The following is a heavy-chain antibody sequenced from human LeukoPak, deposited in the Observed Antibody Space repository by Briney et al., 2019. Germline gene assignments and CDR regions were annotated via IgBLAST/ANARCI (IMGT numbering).Heavy chain of an antibody. CDR1: GGSISSYY. V-gene: IGHV4-4*07. J-gene: IGHJ4*02. Sequence: PSETLSLTCSVSGGSISSYYWSWIRQPAGKGLEWIGRIYTSGSTNYNPSLRSRVTMSVDTSKNQFSLKPSSVTAADTAVYYCARDSYYYGSGNYYFDYWGQGTLVTVSS. D-gene: IGHD3-10*01. CDR3: ARDSYYYGSGNYYFDY. CDR2: IYTSGST.